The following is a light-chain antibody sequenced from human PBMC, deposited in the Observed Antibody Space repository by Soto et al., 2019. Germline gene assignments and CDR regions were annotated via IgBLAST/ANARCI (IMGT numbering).Light chain of an antibody. CDR3: RQYCSAPPKWT. V-gene: IGKV3-20*01. Sequence: EIVLTQSPGTLSLSPGTRATLSCRASQSVDSRYLAWYQQKPGQAPSLLIYGASSRATGIPDRFSGTGSGTDFTLTFSRLEPEDFAVDNCRQYCSAPPKWTFRPATKVEIK. J-gene: IGKJ1*01. CDR1: QSVDSRY. CDR2: GAS.